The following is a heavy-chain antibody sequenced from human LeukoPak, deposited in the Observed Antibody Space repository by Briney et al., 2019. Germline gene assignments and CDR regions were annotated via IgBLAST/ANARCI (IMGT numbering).Heavy chain of an antibody. CDR2: IYYSGST. V-gene: IGHV4-59*01. CDR3: ARSYSSSWGFGY. J-gene: IGHJ4*02. CDR1: GGSISSYY. Sequence: SETLSLTCTVSGGSISSYYRSWIRQPPGKGLEWIGYIYYSGSTNYNPSLKSRVTISVDTSKNQFSLKLSSVTAADTAVYYCARSYSSSWGFGYWGQGTLVTVSS. D-gene: IGHD6-13*01.